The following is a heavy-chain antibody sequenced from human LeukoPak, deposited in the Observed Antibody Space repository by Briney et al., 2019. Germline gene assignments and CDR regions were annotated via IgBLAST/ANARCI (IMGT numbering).Heavy chain of an antibody. D-gene: IGHD4-11*01. CDR1: GFTFSDYS. Sequence: GGSLRLSCAASGFTFSDYSMNWVRQAPGKGLEWVSTISGSGGITFYADSVKGRFTISRDNAKNSLYLQMNSLRAEDTAVYYCARVQLLGVDYRAFDYWGQGTLVTISS. CDR3: ARVQLLGVDYRAFDY. CDR2: ISGSGGIT. J-gene: IGHJ4*02. V-gene: IGHV3-21*01.